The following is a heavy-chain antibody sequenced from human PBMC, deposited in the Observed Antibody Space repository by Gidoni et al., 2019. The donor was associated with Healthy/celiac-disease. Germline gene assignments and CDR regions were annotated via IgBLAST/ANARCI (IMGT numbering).Heavy chain of an antibody. Sequence: QVQLEESGGGVVQPGRSLRLSCAASGFTFSSYGMHWVRQAPGKGLEWVAVIWYDGSNKYYADSVKGRFTISRDNSKNTLYLQMNSLRAEDTAVYYCARDRVAAAGTGSDYYYGMDVWGQGTTVTVSS. CDR2: IWYDGSNK. D-gene: IGHD6-13*01. V-gene: IGHV3-33*01. CDR1: GFTFSSYG. J-gene: IGHJ6*02. CDR3: ARDRVAAAGTGSDYYYGMDV.